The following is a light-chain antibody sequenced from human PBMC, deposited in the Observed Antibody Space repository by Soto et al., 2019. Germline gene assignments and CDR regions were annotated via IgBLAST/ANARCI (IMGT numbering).Light chain of an antibody. CDR3: QSYDSSRSGYV. CDR1: SSNIGAGYE. J-gene: IGLJ1*01. Sequence: QSVLTQPPSXXXXXXXXXXISCTGSSSNIGAGYEAHWYQQVPGTAPKLLIYENNNRPSGVPDRFSGSKSGTSASLAITGLQAEDEAEYYCQSYDSSRSGYVFGTGTKLTVL. V-gene: IGLV1-40*01. CDR2: ENN.